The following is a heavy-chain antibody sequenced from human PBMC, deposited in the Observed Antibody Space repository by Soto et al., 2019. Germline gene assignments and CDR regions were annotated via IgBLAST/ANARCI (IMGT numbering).Heavy chain of an antibody. Sequence: GGSLRLSCAASGFTFDDYGMSWVRQAPGKGLEKVSAISCSGGSTYYADSVKGRFTISRDNSKNTLYLQMNSLRAEDTAVYYCAKVAGCSGGSCLERMNAGYYYYYMDVWGKGTTVTVSS. V-gene: IGHV3-23*01. CDR2: ISCSGGST. D-gene: IGHD2-15*01. CDR3: AKVAGCSGGSCLERMNAGYYYYYMDV. J-gene: IGHJ6*03. CDR1: GFTFDDYG.